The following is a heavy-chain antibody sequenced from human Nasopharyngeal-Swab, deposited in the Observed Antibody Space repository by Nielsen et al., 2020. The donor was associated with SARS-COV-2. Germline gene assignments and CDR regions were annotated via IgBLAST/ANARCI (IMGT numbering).Heavy chain of an antibody. D-gene: IGHD6-19*01. CDR3: AKDRRYSSGWDINYGMDV. Sequence: GESLKISCAASGFTFSSYAMSWVRQAPGKGLERVSAISGSGGSTYYADSVKGRFTISRDNSKNTLYLQMNSLRAEDTAVYYCAKDRRYSSGWDINYGMDVWGQGTTVTVSS. V-gene: IGHV3-23*01. CDR1: GFTFSSYA. J-gene: IGHJ6*02. CDR2: ISGSGGST.